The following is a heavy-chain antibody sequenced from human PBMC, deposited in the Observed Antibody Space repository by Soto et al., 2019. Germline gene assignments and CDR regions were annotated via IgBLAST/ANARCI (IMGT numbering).Heavy chain of an antibody. D-gene: IGHD2-2*01. Sequence: QVQLVQSGAEVKKPGASVKVSCKASGYTFTSYDINWLRQATGQGLEWMGWMNPNSGNTGYAQKSKGGVTITRNTSISTAYRELSSLRSEDTALYYCARSVEVVPAAPQAFDIWGQGTMVTVSS. CDR2: MNPNSGNT. CDR3: ARSVEVVPAAPQAFDI. CDR1: GYTFTSYD. J-gene: IGHJ3*02. V-gene: IGHV1-8*01.